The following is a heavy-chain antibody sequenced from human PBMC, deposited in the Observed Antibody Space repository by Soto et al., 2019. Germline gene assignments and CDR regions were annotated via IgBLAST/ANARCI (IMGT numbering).Heavy chain of an antibody. CDR1: GASIVGSSYY. CDR2: IYHSGRT. Sequence: PSETLSLTCTVSGASIVGSSYYLCCIRQPPGKGLELIANIYHSGRTHYNPSLKSRLTISVDTSKNHFSLKLTSVTAADMAVYYCARGVVPDVWGQGTTVTVSS. V-gene: IGHV4-39*02. D-gene: IGHD6-6*01. CDR3: ARGVVPDV. J-gene: IGHJ6*02.